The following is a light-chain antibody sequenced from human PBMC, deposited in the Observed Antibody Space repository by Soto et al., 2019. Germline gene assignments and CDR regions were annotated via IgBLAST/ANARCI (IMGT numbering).Light chain of an antibody. CDR2: DNT. V-gene: IGLV1-40*01. J-gene: IGLJ2*01. CDR1: SSNIGAGYG. Sequence: QSVLTQPPSVSGAPGQRVTISCTGDSSNIGAGYGVHWYQQLPGTAPKLLIYDNTNRPSGIPDRFSGSKSGTSASLAITGLQAEDEADYYCQSYDNTLSGAFGGGTKVTVL. CDR3: QSYDNTLSGA.